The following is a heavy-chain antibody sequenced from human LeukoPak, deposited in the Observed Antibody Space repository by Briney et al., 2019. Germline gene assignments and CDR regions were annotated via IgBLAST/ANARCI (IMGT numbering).Heavy chain of an antibody. J-gene: IGHJ4*02. CDR1: GFTFSSYT. V-gene: IGHV3-23*01. D-gene: IGHD2-15*01. CDR2: ITGHSRST. Sequence: GGSLRLSCAASGFTFSSYTMSWVRQAPGKGLEWVSAITGHSRSTYYADSVKGRFTISRDNSKDTLYLQTNSLRVEDTAVYYCAKPTQTFDSWGQGTLVTVSS. CDR3: AKPTQTFDS.